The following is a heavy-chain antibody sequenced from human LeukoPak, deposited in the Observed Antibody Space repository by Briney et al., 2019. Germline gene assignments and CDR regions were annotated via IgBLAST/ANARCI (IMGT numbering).Heavy chain of an antibody. CDR3: ARDGGRRRRGYSYGAFRYYYYMDV. J-gene: IGHJ6*03. CDR2: ISSNGGST. D-gene: IGHD5-18*01. CDR1: GFTFSSYA. Sequence: GGSLRLSCAASGFTFSSYAMHWVRQAPGKGLEYVSAISSNGGSTYYANSVKGRFTISRDNSKNTLYLQMGSLRAEDMAVYYCARDGGRRRRGYSYGAFRYYYYMDVWGKGTTVTVSS. V-gene: IGHV3-64*01.